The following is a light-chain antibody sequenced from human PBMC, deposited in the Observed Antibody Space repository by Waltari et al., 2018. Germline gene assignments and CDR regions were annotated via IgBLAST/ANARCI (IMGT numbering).Light chain of an antibody. CDR1: SFNIGNNY. CDR3: AAWDDSLSGWL. Sequence: QSVLTQPPSASGTPGQRVTISCSGSSFNIGNNYVYWYQQFPGTAPKLLIYGNNQRPPGVPDRFSDSNSGTSASLAISGLRSDDEADYFCAAWDDSLSGWLFGGGTKLTVL. J-gene: IGLJ3*02. CDR2: GNN. V-gene: IGLV1-47*01.